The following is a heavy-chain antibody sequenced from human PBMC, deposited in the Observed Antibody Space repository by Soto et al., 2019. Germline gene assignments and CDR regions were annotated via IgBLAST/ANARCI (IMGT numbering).Heavy chain of an antibody. CDR3: ARLGTPKDFEY. CDR2: SRDKANSYTT. V-gene: IGHV3-72*01. D-gene: IGHD3-16*01. CDR1: GFTFSDHY. Sequence: EVQVVESGGGLVQPGGSLRLSCAASGFTFSDHYMDSVRQAPGKGLEWVGRSRDKANSYTTEYAASVKGRFTISRDGSKNSLYLQMSSLKTEDTAVYYCARLGTPKDFEYWGQVTLVTVSS. J-gene: IGHJ4*02.